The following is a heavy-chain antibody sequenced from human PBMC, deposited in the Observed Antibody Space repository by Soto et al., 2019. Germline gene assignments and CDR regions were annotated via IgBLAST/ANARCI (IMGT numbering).Heavy chain of an antibody. CDR1: GASITGRSY. D-gene: IGHD2-8*02. CDR3: ARGMTPPGAPAWYYFDS. J-gene: IGHJ4*02. Sequence: QVQLQESGPGLMKPSETLSLTCTVSGASITGRSYWRWIRQPAGKGREWIGRFSLSGTTSYNPSLRSRVTMAADVSKNQFSLRLTSVTAADTALYYCARGMTPPGAPAWYYFDSWGQGTLVTVSS. CDR2: FSLSGTT. V-gene: IGHV4-4*07.